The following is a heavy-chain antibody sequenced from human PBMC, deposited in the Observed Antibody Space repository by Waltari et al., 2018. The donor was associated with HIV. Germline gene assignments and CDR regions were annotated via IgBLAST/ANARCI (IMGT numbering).Heavy chain of an antibody. D-gene: IGHD4-17*01. V-gene: IGHV4-34*01. CDR3: AKSRGDSGSDY. CDR1: GGSLSGYY. J-gene: IGHJ4*02. Sequence: QVQLQQWGAGLLKPSETLSLTCAVYGGSLSGYYWSWIRQPPGKGLEWIGEIDHSGSTNYNPSLKSRVTVSIDTSKNQYSLKVSSVTAADTAVYYCAKSRGDSGSDYWGQGTLVTVSS. CDR2: IDHSGST.